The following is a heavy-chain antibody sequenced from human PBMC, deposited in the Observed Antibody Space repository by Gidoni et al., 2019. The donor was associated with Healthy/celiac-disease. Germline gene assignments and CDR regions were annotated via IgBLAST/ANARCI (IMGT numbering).Heavy chain of an antibody. CDR1: GFTVSSNY. D-gene: IGHD6-19*01. Sequence: VQLVESGGGLVQPGGSLRLSCAASGFTVSSNYMSWVRQAPGKGLEWVSVSYSGGSTYYADSVKGRFTISRDNSKNTLYLQMNSLRAEDTAVYYCARRPGIAVAGANDAFDIWGQGTMVTVSS. CDR2: SYSGGST. J-gene: IGHJ3*02. CDR3: ARRPGIAVAGANDAFDI. V-gene: IGHV3-66*01.